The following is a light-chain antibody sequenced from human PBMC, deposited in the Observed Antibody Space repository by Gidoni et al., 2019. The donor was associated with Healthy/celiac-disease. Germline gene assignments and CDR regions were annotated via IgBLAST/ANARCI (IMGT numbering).Light chain of an antibody. Sequence: DIVMTQSPDSLAVSLGERATINCKSSQSVLYSSNNKNYLAWYQQKPGQPPKLLIYWASTRESGVPDRVSGSVSGTDFTLTISILQAEDVAVYYCQQYYSTLALTFGGGTKVEIK. CDR2: WAS. CDR3: QQYYSTLALT. J-gene: IGKJ4*01. CDR1: QSVLYSSNNKNY. V-gene: IGKV4-1*01.